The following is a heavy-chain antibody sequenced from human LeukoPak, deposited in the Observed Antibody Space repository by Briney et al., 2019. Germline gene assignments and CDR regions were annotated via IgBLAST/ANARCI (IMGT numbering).Heavy chain of an antibody. Sequence: ASVKVSCKASGYTFTSYGISWVRQAPGQGLEWMGWISAYNGNTNYAQKLQGRVTMTTDTSTSTAYMELRSLRSDDTAVYYCARAYPEYYDSSGYYYGWFDPWGQGTLVTVSS. CDR3: ARAYPEYYDSSGYYYGWFDP. V-gene: IGHV1-18*01. CDR1: GYTFTSYG. J-gene: IGHJ5*02. D-gene: IGHD3-22*01. CDR2: ISAYNGNT.